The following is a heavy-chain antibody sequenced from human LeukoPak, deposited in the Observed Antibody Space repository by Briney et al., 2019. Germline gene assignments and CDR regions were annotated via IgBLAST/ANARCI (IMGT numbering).Heavy chain of an antibody. D-gene: IGHD5-18*01. Sequence: ASVKVSCKVSGYTLTELSMHWVRQAPGKALEWMGGFDPEDGETIYAQKFQGRVTMTEDTSTDTAYMELSSLRSEDTAVYYCATYTAMVSYFDYWGQGTLVTVSS. V-gene: IGHV1-24*01. CDR3: ATYTAMVSYFDY. CDR1: GYTLTELS. CDR2: FDPEDGET. J-gene: IGHJ4*02.